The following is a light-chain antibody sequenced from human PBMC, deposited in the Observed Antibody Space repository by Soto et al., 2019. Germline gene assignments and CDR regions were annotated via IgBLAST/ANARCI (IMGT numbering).Light chain of an antibody. CDR1: NSDVGSHNF. CDR2: EAS. CDR3: CSLTTGATWV. Sequence: QSALTQPASVSGSPGQSITISCTGTNSDVGSHNFVFWYQQYPGKAPKLLIYEASKGGSGLSNRYSGSKSGNTASLTISRLQAEDAADYYCCSLTTGATWVFGGGTKLTVL. J-gene: IGLJ3*02. V-gene: IGLV2-14*02.